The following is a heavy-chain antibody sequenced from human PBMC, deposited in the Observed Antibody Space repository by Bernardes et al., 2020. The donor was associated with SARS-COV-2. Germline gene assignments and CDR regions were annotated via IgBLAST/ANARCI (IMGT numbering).Heavy chain of an antibody. CDR1: GFSFSRHA. CDR2: VYGNGDGI. J-gene: IGHJ2*01. D-gene: IGHD2-21*01. CDR3: ARDYVVGDSLWYFDL. V-gene: IGHV3-23*01. Sequence: GGSLRLSRVGSGFSFSRHAMAWVRQAPGKGLESVSGVYGNGDGIFYADSVKGRFTISKDLSRNTVYLQMNRLTAEDTAVYYCARDYVVGDSLWYFDLWGRGSVVTVTS.